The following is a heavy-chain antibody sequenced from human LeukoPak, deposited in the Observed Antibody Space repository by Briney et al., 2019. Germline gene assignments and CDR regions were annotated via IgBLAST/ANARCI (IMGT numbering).Heavy chain of an antibody. CDR1: GFTFSNYY. Sequence: GGSLRVSCAASGFTFSNYYMTWVRQAPGKGLEWVANIKEDGSEKYYVDSVKGRFTISRDNAKDSLFLQMNSLRAEDTGVYYCARDEWYSSDYWGQGTLVTVSS. CDR2: IKEDGSEK. V-gene: IGHV3-7*04. D-gene: IGHD6-13*01. CDR3: ARDEWYSSDY. J-gene: IGHJ4*02.